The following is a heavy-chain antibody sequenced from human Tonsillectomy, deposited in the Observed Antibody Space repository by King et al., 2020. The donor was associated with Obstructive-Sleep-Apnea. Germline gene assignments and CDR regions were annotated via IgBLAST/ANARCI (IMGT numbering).Heavy chain of an antibody. J-gene: IGHJ4*02. D-gene: IGHD3-10*01. CDR3: ARVPRFYGFGESSYYFDY. V-gene: IGHV4-39*07. CDR1: GGSISSSSYY. CDR2: IYYSGST. Sequence: QLQESGPGLVKPSETLSLTCTVSGGSISSSSYYWGWIRQPPGKGLEWIGSIYYSGSTYYNPSFKSRLTISVATSKNQFSLKLSSVTAADTAVYYCARVPRFYGFGESSYYFDYWGPGTLVTVSS.